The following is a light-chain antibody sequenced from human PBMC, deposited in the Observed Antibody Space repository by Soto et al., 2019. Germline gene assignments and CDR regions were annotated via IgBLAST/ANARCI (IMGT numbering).Light chain of an antibody. Sequence: EIVMTQSPATLSVSPGARAPLSCRASQSVSSNLAWYQQKPGQAPRLLIYGASTRATGIPARFSGSGSGTEFTLTISSLQSEDFAVYYCQQRGNWPPTFGGGTKVDIK. CDR2: GAS. CDR3: QQRGNWPPT. V-gene: IGKV3-15*01. CDR1: QSVSSN. J-gene: IGKJ4*01.